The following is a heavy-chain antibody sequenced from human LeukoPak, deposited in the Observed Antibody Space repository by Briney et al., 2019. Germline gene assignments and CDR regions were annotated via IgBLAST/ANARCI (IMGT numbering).Heavy chain of an antibody. CDR3: ARAGDRITMVRGVITEPNFDY. Sequence: SETLSLTCAVYGGSFSGYYWSWIRQPPGKGLEWIGEINHSGSTNYNPSLKSRVTISVDTYKNQFSLKLSSVTAADTAVYYCARAGDRITMVRGVITEPNFDYWGQGTLVTVSS. CDR2: INHSGST. CDR1: GGSFSGYY. D-gene: IGHD3-10*01. V-gene: IGHV4-34*01. J-gene: IGHJ4*02.